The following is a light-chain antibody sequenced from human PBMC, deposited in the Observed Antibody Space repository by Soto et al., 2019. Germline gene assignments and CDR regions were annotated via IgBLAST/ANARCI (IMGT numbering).Light chain of an antibody. Sequence: QPVLTQPPSASASLGVSVTLTCTLSSGYSNYKVDWYQQRPGKGPRFVMRVGTGGIVGSKGDGIPDRFSVLGSGLNRYLTIKNIQEEDESDYHCGADHGSGSNFPHVVFGGGTKLTVL. CDR2: VGTGGIVG. CDR1: SGYSNYK. V-gene: IGLV9-49*01. CDR3: GADHGSGSNFPHVV. J-gene: IGLJ2*01.